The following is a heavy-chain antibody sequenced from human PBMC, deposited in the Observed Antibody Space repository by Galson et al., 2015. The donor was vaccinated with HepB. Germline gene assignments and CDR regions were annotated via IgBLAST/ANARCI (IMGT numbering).Heavy chain of an antibody. Sequence: SLRLSCAASGFTFDDYAMHWVRQAPGKGLEWVSGISWNSGSIGYADSVKGRFTISRDNAKNSLYLQMNSLRAEDTALYYCAKDIGSDILRGLYFDYWGQGTLVTVSS. V-gene: IGHV3-9*01. CDR1: GFTFDDYA. D-gene: IGHD3-9*01. CDR2: ISWNSGSI. J-gene: IGHJ4*02. CDR3: AKDIGSDILRGLYFDY.